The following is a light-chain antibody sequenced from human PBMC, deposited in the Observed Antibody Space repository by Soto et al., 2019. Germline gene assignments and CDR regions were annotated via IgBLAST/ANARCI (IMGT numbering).Light chain of an antibody. CDR3: QQVDSYTRT. Sequence: IQLTQCASSLSASVGDRVTVTCQASQRIXTYFVWYQQKSGKAPTVLXDASSTLQTGVPSRFSGSGSGTDFSLTISSLQPEYVATYYCQQVDSYTRTFGQGTKVDIK. V-gene: IGKV1-9*01. CDR1: QRIXTY. J-gene: IGKJ1*01. CDR2: ASS.